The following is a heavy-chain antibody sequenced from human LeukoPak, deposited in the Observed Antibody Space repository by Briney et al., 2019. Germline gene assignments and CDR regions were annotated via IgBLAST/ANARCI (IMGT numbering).Heavy chain of an antibody. J-gene: IGHJ6*02. V-gene: IGHV4-59*12. D-gene: IGHD3-22*01. CDR1: GGSISSYY. Sequence: PSETLSLTCTVSGGSISSYYWSWIRQPPGKGLEWIGYIYYSGSTSYNPSLKSRVTISVDTSKNQFSLKLSSVTAADTAVYYCARGLDSSGSRFPYYYYYGMDVWGQGTTVTVSS. CDR3: ARGLDSSGSRFPYYYYYGMDV. CDR2: IYYSGST.